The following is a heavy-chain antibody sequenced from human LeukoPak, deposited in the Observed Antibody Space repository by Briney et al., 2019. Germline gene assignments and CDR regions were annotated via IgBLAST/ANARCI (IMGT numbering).Heavy chain of an antibody. CDR2: IYYSGST. J-gene: IGHJ4*02. Sequence: SETLSLTCTVSGXSISGYYWSWIRQPPGRGLEWIGYIYYSGSTDYNPSLKSRVTISVDTSKNQLSLKLSSVTAADTAVYYCARHYYDSSGYFYQDYWGQGTLVTVSS. CDR3: ARHYYDSSGYFYQDY. CDR1: GXSISGYY. D-gene: IGHD3-22*01. V-gene: IGHV4-59*08.